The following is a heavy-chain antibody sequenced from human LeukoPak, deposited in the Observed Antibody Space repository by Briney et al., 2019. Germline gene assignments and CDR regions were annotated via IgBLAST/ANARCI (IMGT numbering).Heavy chain of an antibody. CDR3: ARDRLGLPVDY. V-gene: IGHV4-61*01. J-gene: IGHJ4*02. CDR2: IYYSGST. Sequence: SETLSLTCTVSGGSVRGGSYYWSWIRQPPGKGLEWIGYIYYSGSTNYNPSLKSRVTISVDTSKNQFSLKLTSVTAADTAVYCCARDRLGLPVDYWGQGTLVTVSS. D-gene: IGHD5-12*01. CDR1: GGSVRGGSYY.